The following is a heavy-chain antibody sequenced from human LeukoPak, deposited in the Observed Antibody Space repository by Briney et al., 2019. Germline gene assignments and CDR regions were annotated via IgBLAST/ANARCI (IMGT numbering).Heavy chain of an antibody. CDR1: GFTFSNYA. J-gene: IGHJ4*02. CDR2: ISGSGGGT. Sequence: GGSLRLSCAASGFTFSNYAMSWVRQAPGKGLDWVSAISGSGGGTYYADSVKGRFTISRDNSKNTLYLQMNSLRAEDTAVYYCAKCDGSSVWSHFDYWGQGTLVTVSS. V-gene: IGHV3-23*01. D-gene: IGHD6-19*01. CDR3: AKCDGSSVWSHFDY.